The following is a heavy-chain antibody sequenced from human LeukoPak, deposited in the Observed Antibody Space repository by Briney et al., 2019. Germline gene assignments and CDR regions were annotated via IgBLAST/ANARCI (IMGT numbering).Heavy chain of an antibody. J-gene: IGHJ4*02. CDR2: ISGSGGST. CDR3: AKEGQEEFDVTHIDY. V-gene: IGHV3-23*01. Sequence: GGSLRLSCAASGFTFRNYAMSWVRQAPGKGLEWVSVISGSGGSTFYADSVKGRFTISRDNSKNTLYLQMNSLRAEDTAVYHRAKEGQEEFDVTHIDYWGQGTLVTVFS. CDR1: GFTFRNYA. D-gene: IGHD3-9*01.